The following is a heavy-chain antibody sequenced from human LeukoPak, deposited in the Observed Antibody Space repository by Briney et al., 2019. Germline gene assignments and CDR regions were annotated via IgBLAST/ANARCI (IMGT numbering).Heavy chain of an antibody. CDR2: IYSSGST. Sequence: SETLSLTCTVSGGSISNYYWNWIRQPAGKGLEWIGRIYSSGSTDYNPSLKSRVTMSVEMSQNQFSLKLNSVTAADTAVYFCARKAPDYNYALDVWGQGTTVTVSS. V-gene: IGHV4-4*07. D-gene: IGHD6-6*01. J-gene: IGHJ6*02. CDR3: ARKAPDYNYALDV. CDR1: GGSISNYY.